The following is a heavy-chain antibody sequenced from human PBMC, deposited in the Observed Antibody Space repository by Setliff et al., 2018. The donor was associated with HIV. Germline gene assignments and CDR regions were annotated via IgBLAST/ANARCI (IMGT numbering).Heavy chain of an antibody. V-gene: IGHV1-2*04. D-gene: IGHD6-19*01. J-gene: IGHJ4*02. CDR1: GYTFTGYY. CDR3: ARRMWLELRRGYYLDY. CDR2: INPNSGGT. Sequence: ASVKVSCKASGYTFTGYYMHWVRQAPGQGLEWMGWINPNSGGTNYAQKFQGWVTMTRDTSISTAYMELRSLRYDDTAVYYCARRMWLELRRGYYLDYWGQGTLVTVSS.